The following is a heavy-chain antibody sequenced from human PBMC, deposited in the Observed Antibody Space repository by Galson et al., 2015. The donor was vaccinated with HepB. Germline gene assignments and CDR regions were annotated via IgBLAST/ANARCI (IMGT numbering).Heavy chain of an antibody. CDR3: ARAPPNYYDSSGYYRNWFDP. J-gene: IGHJ5*02. D-gene: IGHD3-22*01. V-gene: IGHV1-69*02. Sequence: SCKASGGTFSSYTISWVRQAPGQGLEWMGRIILILGIANYAQKFQGRVTITADKSASTAYMELSSLRSEDTAVYYCARAPPNYYDSSGYYRNWFDPWGQGTLVTVSS. CDR1: GGTFSSYT. CDR2: IILILGIA.